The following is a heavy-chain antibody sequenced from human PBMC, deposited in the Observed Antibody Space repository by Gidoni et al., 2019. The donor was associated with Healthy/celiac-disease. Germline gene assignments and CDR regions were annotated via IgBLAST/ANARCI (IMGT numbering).Heavy chain of an antibody. CDR2: IYPGDSDT. J-gene: IGHJ3*02. Sequence: VKQPGESLKNSCKGSGYSFTSYWIGWVRQMPGKGLEWMGIIYPGDSDTRYSPSFQGQVTISADKSISTAYLQWSSLKASDTAMYYCARGGGGYCSSTSCYNVAFDIWGQGTMVTVSS. CDR1: GYSFTSYW. CDR3: ARGGGGYCSSTSCYNVAFDI. V-gene: IGHV5-51*01. D-gene: IGHD2-2*02.